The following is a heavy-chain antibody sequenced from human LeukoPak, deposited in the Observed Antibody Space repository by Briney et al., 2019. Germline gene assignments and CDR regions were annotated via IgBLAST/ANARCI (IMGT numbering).Heavy chain of an antibody. Sequence: PGGSLRLSCAASGFTFDEYVMHWVRHAPGKGLEWVSLISADGTSTKYVDSVKGRFTISRDNIKSSLYLQMNSLRIEDAALYYCTKDRYCTITYCPTDHWGQGTLVTVSS. CDR1: GFTFDEYV. CDR3: TKDRYCTITYCPTDH. CDR2: ISADGTST. J-gene: IGHJ4*02. V-gene: IGHV3-43*02. D-gene: IGHD2-8*01.